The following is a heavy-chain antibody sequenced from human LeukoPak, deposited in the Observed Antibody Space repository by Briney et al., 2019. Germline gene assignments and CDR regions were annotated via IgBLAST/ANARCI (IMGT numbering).Heavy chain of an antibody. Sequence: GGSLRLSRAASGFTFSSYGMHWVRQAPGKGLEWVAFIRYDGSNKYYADSVKGRFTISRDNSKNTLYLQMNSLRAEDTAVYYCARDGSATVVTPDYWGQGTLVTVSS. D-gene: IGHD4-23*01. CDR3: ARDGSATVVTPDY. V-gene: IGHV3-30*02. J-gene: IGHJ4*02. CDR1: GFTFSSYG. CDR2: IRYDGSNK.